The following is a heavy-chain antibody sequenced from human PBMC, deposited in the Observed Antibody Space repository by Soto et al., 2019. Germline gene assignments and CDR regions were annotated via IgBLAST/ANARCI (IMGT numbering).Heavy chain of an antibody. CDR2: ISGGGGST. D-gene: IGHD3-22*01. CDR1: GFSFSIYA. V-gene: IGHV3-23*01. CDR3: AKDPTSYDSSAQFDA. J-gene: IGHJ5*02. Sequence: EVQLLESGGRLVQPGGSLGLSCAASGFSFSIYAMNWVRQAPGKGLEWVSGISGGGGSTYHADSVKGRFTISRDNSKNTLYLQMNSLRAEDTAVYYCAKDPTSYDSSAQFDAWGQGTLVTVSS.